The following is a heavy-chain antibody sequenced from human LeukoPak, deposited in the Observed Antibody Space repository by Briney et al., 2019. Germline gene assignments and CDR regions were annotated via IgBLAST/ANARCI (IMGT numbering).Heavy chain of an antibody. CDR1: GGSFSSYS. D-gene: IGHD3-10*01. CDR3: ARGYYPPRWYFDL. CDR2: IIEKGNA. Sequence: NSSETLSLTCALYGGSFSSYSWSWTWIRQTPEKGLEWIGEIIEKGNANYNPSLKSRVTIDLDTSKNQFSLKLTSMTAADTAMYYCARGYYPPRWYFDLWGRGTLATVSS. J-gene: IGHJ2*01. V-gene: IGHV4-34*01.